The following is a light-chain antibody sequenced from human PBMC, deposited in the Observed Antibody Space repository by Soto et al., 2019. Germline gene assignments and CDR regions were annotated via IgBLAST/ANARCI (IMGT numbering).Light chain of an antibody. CDR2: HVS. Sequence: QSALTQPRSVSGSAGQSVTISCTGTSSDIGAYNYVSWYQQHPDKAPKLMIYHVSKRPSGVPDRFSGSKSGNAASLTISGLQAEDEADYYCCTDAGTYKVFGTGTKVTVL. V-gene: IGLV2-11*01. J-gene: IGLJ1*01. CDR3: CTDAGTYKV. CDR1: SSDIGAYNY.